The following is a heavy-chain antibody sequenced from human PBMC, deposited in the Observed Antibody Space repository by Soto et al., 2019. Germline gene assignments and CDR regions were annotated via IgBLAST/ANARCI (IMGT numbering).Heavy chain of an antibody. CDR1: GYTFTNHY. V-gene: IGHV1-46*01. D-gene: IGHD5-12*01. Sequence: QVQLVQSGAEVTKPGASVKVSCKASGYTFTNHYMHWVRQAPGQGLEWMGVINPSGGSTDYAQKFQGRVTMTRDSPTSTVYMEVSSLISEDTAVFYCAREGNGYNLGPSVDFDYWGQGTRVTVSS. CDR3: AREGNGYNLGPSVDFDY. J-gene: IGHJ4*02. CDR2: INPSGGST.